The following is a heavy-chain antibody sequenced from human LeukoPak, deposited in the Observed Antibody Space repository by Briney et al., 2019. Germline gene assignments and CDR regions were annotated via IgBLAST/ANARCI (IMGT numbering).Heavy chain of an antibody. Sequence: PGGSLRLFCAASGFTVSSNYMSWVRQAPGKGLEWVSIIYSGGSRYYADSVKGRFTISRDNSKNTLYLQMNTLRAEDTAVYYCARYKTAGDYFDYWGQGTLVTVSS. V-gene: IGHV3-53*01. CDR2: IYSGGSR. J-gene: IGHJ4*02. D-gene: IGHD2-21*02. CDR3: ARYKTAGDYFDY. CDR1: GFTVSSNY.